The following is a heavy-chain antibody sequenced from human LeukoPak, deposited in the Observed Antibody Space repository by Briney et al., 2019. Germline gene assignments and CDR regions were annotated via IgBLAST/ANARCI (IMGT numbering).Heavy chain of an antibody. CDR1: GGSISSSSHY. CDR2: IYYSGST. J-gene: IGHJ4*02. V-gene: IGHV4-39*01. D-gene: IGHD3-10*01. CDR3: ARQDYYGSGSYFYFDY. Sequence: PSETLSLTCTVSGGSISSSSHYWGWIRQPPGKGLEWIGSIYYSGSTYYNPSLKSRVTISVDTSKNQFSLKLSSVTAADTAVYYCARQDYYGSGSYFYFDYWGQGTLVTVSS.